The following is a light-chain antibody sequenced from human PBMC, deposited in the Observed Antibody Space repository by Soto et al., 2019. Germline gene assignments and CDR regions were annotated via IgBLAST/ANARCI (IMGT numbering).Light chain of an antibody. CDR1: QNIHTN. CDR2: GAS. Sequence: EIVMTQSPATLSVSPGERATLSCRAGQNIHTNLAWYQQKPGQAPRLLFYGASTGATGLPARFSGSGSGTDFTLTISRLEPEDFAVYYCQHYDNSLLTFGGGTKVDIK. J-gene: IGKJ4*01. V-gene: IGKV3-15*01. CDR3: QHYDNSLLT.